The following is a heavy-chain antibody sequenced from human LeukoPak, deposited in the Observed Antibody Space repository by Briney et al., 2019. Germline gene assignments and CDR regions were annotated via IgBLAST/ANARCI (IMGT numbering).Heavy chain of an antibody. J-gene: IGHJ4*02. Sequence: GGSLRLSCAASGFTFSSHDMHWVRQAPGKGLEWVSYISSSGKTIYYADSVKGRFTISRDNAKNSLYPQMNSLRAEDTAVYYCAGYGSGSFWGQGTPVTVSS. D-gene: IGHD3-10*01. V-gene: IGHV3-48*03. CDR1: GFTFSSHD. CDR2: ISSSGKTI. CDR3: AGYGSGSF.